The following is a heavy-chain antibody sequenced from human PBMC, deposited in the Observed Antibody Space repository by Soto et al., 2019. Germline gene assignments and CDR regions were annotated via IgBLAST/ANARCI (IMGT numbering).Heavy chain of an antibody. V-gene: IGHV1-2*02. D-gene: IGHD3-9*01. CDR1: GYTFTGYY. CDR2: INPNSGGT. J-gene: IGHJ4*02. CDR3: ARDSGDFDWLLSYSFDY. Sequence: QVQLVQSGAEVKKPGASVKVSCKASGYTFTGYYMHWVRQAPGQGLEWMGWINPNSGGTNYAQKFQGRVTITRDTSISTAYMELSRLRSDDTAVYYCARDSGDFDWLLSYSFDYWGQGTLVTVSS.